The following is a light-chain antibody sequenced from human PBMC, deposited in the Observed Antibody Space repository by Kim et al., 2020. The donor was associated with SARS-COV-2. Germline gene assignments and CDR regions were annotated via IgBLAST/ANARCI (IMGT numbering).Light chain of an antibody. CDR2: GAS. CDR1: QSVGSD. CDR3: QQYNKLIT. Sequence: EVVMTQSPAALSVSPGERATLSFRASQSVGSDLAWYQKKPGQAHRLLIYGASTRATGIPARFSGSGSGTEFTLTISSLQSEDFAVYYCQQYNKLITFGQGTRLEIK. V-gene: IGKV3-15*01. J-gene: IGKJ5*01.